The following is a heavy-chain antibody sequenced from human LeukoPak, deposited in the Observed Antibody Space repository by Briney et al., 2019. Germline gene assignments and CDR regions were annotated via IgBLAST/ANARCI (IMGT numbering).Heavy chain of an antibody. J-gene: IGHJ4*02. CDR1: GFTFSSYG. Sequence: GGSLRLSCAASGFTFSSYGMHWVRQAPGKGLEWVAVISYDGSNKYYADSVKGRFTISRDNSKNTLYLQMNSLRAEDTAVYYCAKDTGTSCPGDYWGQGTLVAVSS. CDR3: AKDTGTSCPGDY. CDR2: ISYDGSNK. V-gene: IGHV3-30*18. D-gene: IGHD2-2*01.